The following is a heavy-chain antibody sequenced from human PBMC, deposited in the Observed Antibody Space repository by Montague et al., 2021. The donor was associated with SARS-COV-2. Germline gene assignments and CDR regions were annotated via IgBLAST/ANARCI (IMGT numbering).Heavy chain of an antibody. CDR3: ARAPYSSGFYGMDV. CDR1: GDSVFPHSPG. V-gene: IGHV6-1*01. Sequence: CAISGDSVFPHSPGWGGLRQSPPTGLEWLGWIYHRSKWYLDYAVAVKGRITINADTSRNQFSLQLNSVTPEDTAVYYCARAPYSSGFYGMDVWGQGTAVTVSS. J-gene: IGHJ6*02. CDR2: IYHRSKWYL. D-gene: IGHD3-22*01.